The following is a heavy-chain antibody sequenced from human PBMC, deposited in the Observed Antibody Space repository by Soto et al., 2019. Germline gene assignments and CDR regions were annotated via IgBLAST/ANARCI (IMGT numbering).Heavy chain of an antibody. CDR2: MNPNSGNT. D-gene: IGHD3-3*01. J-gene: IGHJ6*03. CDR1: GYTFTSYD. V-gene: IGHV1-8*01. CDR3: ARFYDFWSGYYKDYYYYYMDV. Sequence: ASVKVSCKASGYTFTSYDINWVRQATGQGLEGVGWMNPNSGNTGYAQKFQGRVTMTRNTSISTAYMELSSLRSEDTAVYYCARFYDFWSGYYKDYYYYYMDVWGKGTTVNVSS.